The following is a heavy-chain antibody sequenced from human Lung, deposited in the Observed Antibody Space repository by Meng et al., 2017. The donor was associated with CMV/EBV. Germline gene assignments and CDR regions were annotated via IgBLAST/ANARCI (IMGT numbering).Heavy chain of an antibody. Sequence: SXTXSLXCAVYGGSFSGYYWSWIRQPPGKGLEWIGEINHSGSTNYNPSLKSRITISVDTSKNQFSLKLSSVTAADAAVYYCASDRIGAAGTHDYWGQGTLVTVSS. D-gene: IGHD6-13*01. V-gene: IGHV4-34*01. CDR1: GGSFSGYY. CDR2: INHSGST. J-gene: IGHJ4*02. CDR3: ASDRIGAAGTHDY.